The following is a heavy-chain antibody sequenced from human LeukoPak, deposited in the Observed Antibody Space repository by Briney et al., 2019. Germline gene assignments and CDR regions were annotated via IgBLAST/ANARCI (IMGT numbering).Heavy chain of an antibody. J-gene: IGHJ5*02. CDR1: GYTFSDYY. V-gene: IGHV3-11*01. CDR2: ISSSGSTI. Sequence: GGSLRLSCAASGYTFSDYYMSWIRQAPGKGLEWVSYISSSGSTIYYADSVKGRFTISRDNAKNSLHLQMNSLRAEDTAVYYCARDARQSHDYGAPRGWFDPWGQGTLVTVSS. D-gene: IGHD4-17*01. CDR3: ARDARQSHDYGAPRGWFDP.